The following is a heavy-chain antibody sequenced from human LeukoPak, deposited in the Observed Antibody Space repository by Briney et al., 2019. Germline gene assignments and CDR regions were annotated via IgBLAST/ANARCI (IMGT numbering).Heavy chain of an antibody. CDR2: IYYSGST. J-gene: IGHJ6*02. CDR1: GGSISSYY. V-gene: IGHV4-59*01. CDR3: AREPRFSTYYDFWSGNRRLGQDYYYGMDV. Sequence: ASETLSLTCTVSGGSISSYYWGWIRQPPGKGLEWIGYIYYSGSTSYNPSLKSRVTISVDTSKNQFSLKLSSVTAADTAVYYCAREPRFSTYYDFWSGNRRLGQDYYYGMDVWGQGTTVTVSS. D-gene: IGHD3-3*01.